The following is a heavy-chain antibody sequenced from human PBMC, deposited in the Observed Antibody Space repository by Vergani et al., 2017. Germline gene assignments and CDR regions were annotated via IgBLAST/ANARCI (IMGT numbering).Heavy chain of an antibody. D-gene: IGHD2-2*01. Sequence: QVQLQESGPGLVKPSETLSLTCTVSGGSISSYYWSWIRQPAGKGLEWIGRIYTSGSTNYNPSLKSRVTISVDTSKNQFSLKLSSVTAADTAVYYCARGGYCSSTSCYGGAFDIWGQGTMVTVSS. CDR2: IYTSGST. J-gene: IGHJ3*02. CDR1: GGSISSYY. V-gene: IGHV4-4*07. CDR3: ARGGYCSSTSCYGGAFDI.